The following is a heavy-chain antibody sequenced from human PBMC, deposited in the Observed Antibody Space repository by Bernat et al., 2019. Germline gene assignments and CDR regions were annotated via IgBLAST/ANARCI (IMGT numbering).Heavy chain of an antibody. CDR3: ARGPYVEMATIFDS. CDR2: IYSATDT. D-gene: IGHD3-16*01. Sequence: EVQLVESGGGLVQPGGSLRLSCAASGFTVSSTYMSWVRQAPGRGLEWVSLIYSATDTYYADSVKGRFTISRHNSKNTLYLQMNSLRAEDPAVYYCARGPYVEMATIFDSWGQGTLVTVSS. J-gene: IGHJ5*01. CDR1: GFTVSSTY. V-gene: IGHV3-53*04.